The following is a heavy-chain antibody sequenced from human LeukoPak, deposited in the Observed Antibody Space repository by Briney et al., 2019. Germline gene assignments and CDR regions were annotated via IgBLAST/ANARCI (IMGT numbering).Heavy chain of an antibody. D-gene: IGHD3-22*01. J-gene: IGHJ4*02. CDR3: ARVLTGSSGCFDH. V-gene: IGHV3-72*01. CDR2: AKNKASNYTT. CDR1: RFSFSDYY. Sequence: GRSLRLFCGGSRFSFSDYYMDWVRQAPGKGLEWVGRAKNKASNYTTEYAEHVKVRFTTSRDDSKNSLYLQMNSLKTEDTAVYYCARVLTGSSGCFDHWGQGTLVTVSS.